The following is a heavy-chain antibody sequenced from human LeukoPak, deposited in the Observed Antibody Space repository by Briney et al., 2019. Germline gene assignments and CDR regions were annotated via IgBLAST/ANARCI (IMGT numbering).Heavy chain of an antibody. D-gene: IGHD4-11*01. V-gene: IGHV1-69*04. J-gene: IGHJ5*02. CDR1: GGTFSSYA. CDR2: FIPILGIA. Sequence: GASVKVSCKASGGTFSSYAISWVRQAPGQGLEWMGRFIPILGIANYAQKFQGRVTITADKSTSTAYMELSSLRSEDTAVYYCARDLQQLFDPWGQGTLVTVSS. CDR3: ARDLQQLFDP.